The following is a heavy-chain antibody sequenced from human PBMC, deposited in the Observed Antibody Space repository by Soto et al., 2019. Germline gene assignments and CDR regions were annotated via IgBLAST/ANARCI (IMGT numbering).Heavy chain of an antibody. CDR3: ARTIAVAGRGIYYYGMDV. CDR2: IIPIFGTA. J-gene: IGHJ6*02. Sequence: ASVKVSCKASGGTFSSYAISWVRQAPGQGLEWMGGIIPIFGTANYAQKFQGRVTITADESTSTAYMELSSLRSEDTAVYYCARTIAVAGRGIYYYGMDVWGQGTTVTVSS. D-gene: IGHD6-19*01. CDR1: GGTFSSYA. V-gene: IGHV1-69*13.